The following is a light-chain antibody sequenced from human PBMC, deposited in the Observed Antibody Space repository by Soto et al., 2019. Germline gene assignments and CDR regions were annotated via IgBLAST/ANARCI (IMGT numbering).Light chain of an antibody. J-gene: IGKJ4*01. CDR2: DAS. CDR1: QSVGSY. V-gene: IGKV3-11*01. Sequence: EIVLTQSPATLSLSPGERAALSCRASQSVGSYLAWYQQKPGQAPRLLIYDASNRAAGIPARFSGSGSGTDFTLTISTPEPEDVAVYYCQQRSILPPLTYGGGTKVEIK. CDR3: QQRSILPPLT.